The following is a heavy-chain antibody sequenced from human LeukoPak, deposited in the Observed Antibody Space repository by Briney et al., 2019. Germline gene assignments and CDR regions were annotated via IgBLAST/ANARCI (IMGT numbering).Heavy chain of an antibody. CDR3: ARQGYIIAAAGTITAYYYYYMDV. CDR2: ISSSGSTI. Sequence: GGSLRLSCAASGFTFSDYYMSWIRQAPGKGLEWVSYISSSGSTIYYADSLKVRFTISRDNAKNSLYLQMNSLRADDTSVYYCARQGYIIAAAGTITAYYYYYMDVWGKGTTVTVSS. J-gene: IGHJ6*03. CDR1: GFTFSDYY. V-gene: IGHV3-11*04. D-gene: IGHD6-13*01.